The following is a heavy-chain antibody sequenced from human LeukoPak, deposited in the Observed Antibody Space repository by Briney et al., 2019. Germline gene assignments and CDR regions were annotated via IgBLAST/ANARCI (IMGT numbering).Heavy chain of an antibody. V-gene: IGHV3-23*01. CDR2: ISGSGGTT. D-gene: IGHD1-7*01. CDR1: GFTFSTYA. CDR3: TRTAQYTCFDP. J-gene: IGHJ5*02. Sequence: PGGSLRLSCAASGFTFSTYAVSWVRQAPGKGLEWVSAISGSGGTTIYADSVKGRFTISRDNSKNTLYLQMNSLRAEDTAMYYVTRTAQYTCFDPWGQGTLVTVSS.